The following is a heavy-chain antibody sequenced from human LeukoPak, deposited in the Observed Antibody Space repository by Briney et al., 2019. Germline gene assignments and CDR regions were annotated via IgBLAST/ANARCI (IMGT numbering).Heavy chain of an antibody. CDR3: ARHLSSVWPRGYFDY. Sequence: SETLSLTCTVSGGSISSSSYYWGWIRQPRGKGLEWIGSIYYSGSTYYNPSLKSRVTISVDTSNNQFSLKLSSVTAADTAVYYCARHLSSVWPRGYFDYRGRGTLVTVSS. D-gene: IGHD6-19*01. CDR2: IYYSGST. J-gene: IGHJ4*02. CDR1: GGSISSSSYY. V-gene: IGHV4-39*01.